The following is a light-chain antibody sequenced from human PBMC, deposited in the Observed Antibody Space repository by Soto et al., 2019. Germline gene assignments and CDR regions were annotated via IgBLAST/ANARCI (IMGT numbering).Light chain of an antibody. CDR1: QSLVYSEGNTY. V-gene: IGKV2-30*01. CDR3: MQGSHWPYT. Sequence: DAVMTQSPLSLPVTLGQPASISCRSSQSLVYSEGNTYLSWFQQRPGQSPRRLIYEVSNRDSGVPDRFSGSGSGTDFTLKISRVEAEDVAIYYCMQGSHWPYTFGQGTKLEIK. J-gene: IGKJ2*01. CDR2: EVS.